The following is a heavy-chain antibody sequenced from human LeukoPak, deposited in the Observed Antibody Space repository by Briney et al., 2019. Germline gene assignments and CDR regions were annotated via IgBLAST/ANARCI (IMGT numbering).Heavy chain of an antibody. V-gene: IGHV4-30-2*01. J-gene: IGHJ3*02. Sequence: PSETLSLTCTVSGGSISSGGYYWSWIRQPPGKGLEWIGYIYHSGSTYYNPSLKSRVTISVDRSKNQFSLKLSSVTAADTAVYYCARGTYDSSGYYPAFDIWGQGTMVTVSS. CDR1: GGSISSGGYY. CDR2: IYHSGST. D-gene: IGHD3-22*01. CDR3: ARGTYDSSGYYPAFDI.